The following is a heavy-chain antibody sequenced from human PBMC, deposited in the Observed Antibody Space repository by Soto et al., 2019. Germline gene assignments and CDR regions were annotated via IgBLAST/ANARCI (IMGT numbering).Heavy chain of an antibody. J-gene: IGHJ4*02. CDR2: IHYSGST. D-gene: IGHD2-8*01. V-gene: IGHV4-39*01. CDR1: GDSIGTTHSY. Sequence: QVQLLESGPGLVKPSETLSLTCTVSGDSIGTTHSYWAWIRQSPGKGLEWIGNIHYSGSTYYMPSLRSRVTLSVDTSKNQFSLRLTSVTAEDTAVYYGARQEGNGNVWPLDYWGQGILVTVSS. CDR3: ARQEGNGNVWPLDY.